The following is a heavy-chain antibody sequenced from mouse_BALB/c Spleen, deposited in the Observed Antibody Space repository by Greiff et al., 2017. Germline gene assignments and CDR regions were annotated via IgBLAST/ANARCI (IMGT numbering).Heavy chain of an antibody. V-gene: IGHV5-9*03. J-gene: IGHJ3*01. CDR3: ASITSWFAY. CDR2: ISSGGGNT. D-gene: IGHD1-1*01. Sequence: EVKLVESGGGLVKPGGSLKLSCAASGFTFSSYTMSWVRQTPEKRLEWVATISSGGGNTYYPDSVKGRFTISRDNAKNNLYLQMSSLRSEDTALYYCASITSWFAYWGQGTLVTVSA. CDR1: GFTFSSYT.